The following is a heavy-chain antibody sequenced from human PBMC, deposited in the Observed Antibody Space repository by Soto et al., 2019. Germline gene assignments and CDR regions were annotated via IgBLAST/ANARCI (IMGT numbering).Heavy chain of an antibody. Sequence: QLQLQESGSGLEKPSQTLSLTCAVSGGSISSGGYSWSWIRQPPGKGLEWIGYIYHSGSTYYNPSLKSRVTISVDRSKNQFSLKLSSVTAADTAVYYCARAGGLGAVAADYWGQGTLVTVSS. D-gene: IGHD6-19*01. J-gene: IGHJ4*02. CDR2: IYHSGST. CDR3: ARAGGLGAVAADY. V-gene: IGHV4-30-2*01. CDR1: GGSISSGGYS.